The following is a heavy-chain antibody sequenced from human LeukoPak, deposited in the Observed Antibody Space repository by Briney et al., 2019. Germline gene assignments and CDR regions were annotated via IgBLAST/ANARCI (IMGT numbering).Heavy chain of an antibody. J-gene: IGHJ1*01. CDR2: ISGSSATK. D-gene: IGHD3-22*01. V-gene: IGHV3-48*04. CDR3: TEYSITMNQR. Sequence: GGSLRLSCAASGFTFSSYAMNWVRQAPGRGLEWLAYISGSSATKYYADSVKGRFTISRDNAENSLFLQMNSLRAEDTAVYYCTEYSITMNQRWGQGTLVTVSS. CDR1: GFTFSSYA.